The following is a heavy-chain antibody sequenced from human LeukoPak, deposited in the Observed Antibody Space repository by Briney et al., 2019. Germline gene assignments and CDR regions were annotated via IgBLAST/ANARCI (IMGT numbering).Heavy chain of an antibody. J-gene: IGHJ3*02. CDR2: IKSKTDGGTT. CDR3: TKYSYGDAFDI. D-gene: IGHD5-18*01. V-gene: IGHV3-15*01. CDR1: GFTFSSYW. Sequence: GGSLRLSCAASGFTFSSYWMHWVRQAPGKGLEWVGRIKSKTDGGTTDYAAPVKGRFTISRDDSKNTLYLQMNSLKTEDTAVYYCTKYSYGDAFDIWGRGTMVTVSS.